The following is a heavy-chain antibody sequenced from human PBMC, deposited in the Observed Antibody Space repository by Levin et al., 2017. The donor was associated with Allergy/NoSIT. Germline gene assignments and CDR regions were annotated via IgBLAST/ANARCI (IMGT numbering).Heavy chain of an antibody. J-gene: IGHJ2*01. Sequence: GESLKISCAXXXXXXRRCASIWVRQAAGKGLEWVSAISGSGGSTYYADSVKGRFTISRDNSKNTLYLQMNSLRAEDTAVYYCAKMAYANFFLGYFDLWGRGTLVTVSS. CDR3: AKMAYANFFLGYFDL. D-gene: IGHD3-3*01. V-gene: IGHV3-23*01. CDR1: XXXXRRCA. CDR2: ISGSGGST.